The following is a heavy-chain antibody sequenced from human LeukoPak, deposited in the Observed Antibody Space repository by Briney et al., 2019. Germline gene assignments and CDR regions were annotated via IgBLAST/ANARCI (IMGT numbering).Heavy chain of an antibody. V-gene: IGHV5-51*01. CDR3: VIYGSGSYFDY. Sequence: GESLKISCKTSGYNFNTYWIGWVRQKPGKGLEWMGIIYPGDSDTKYSPPFEGQVTISADKSINTAYLQWSSLKASDTAMCYCVIYGSGSYFDYWGQGTLVIVSS. CDR2: IYPGDSDT. CDR1: GYNFNTYW. J-gene: IGHJ4*02. D-gene: IGHD3-10*01.